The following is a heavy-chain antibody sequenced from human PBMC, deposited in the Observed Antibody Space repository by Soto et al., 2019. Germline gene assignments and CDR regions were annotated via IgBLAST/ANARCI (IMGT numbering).Heavy chain of an antibody. J-gene: IGHJ4*02. CDR2: LNPNGGSP. Sequence: ASVEVSCKASGYTFTSYYVHWVRQAPGEGLEGMGLLNPNGGSPSLAQKFQARVTMTRDMSTSTVYMELSSLRSEDTAVYYCARALRSMTTLTPDLHGTTSLFDYWGAGTLVTVSS. D-gene: IGHD1-1*01. V-gene: IGHV1-46*01. CDR3: ARALRSMTTLTPDLHGTTSLFDY. CDR1: GYTFTSYY.